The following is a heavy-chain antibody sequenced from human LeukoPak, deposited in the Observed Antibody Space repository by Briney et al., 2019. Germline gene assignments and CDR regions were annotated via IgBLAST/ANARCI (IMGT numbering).Heavy chain of an antibody. V-gene: IGHV4-4*07. CDR1: GGSISSYY. J-gene: IGHJ5*02. Sequence: KSSETLSLTCTVSGGSISSYYWSWIRQPAGKGLEWIGRFYNSGSTNYNPSLKSRVTISVDTSKNQFSLKLSSVTAADTAVYHCARRSTVVGMGWFDPWGQGTLVTVSS. D-gene: IGHD2-21*01. CDR2: FYNSGST. CDR3: ARRSTVVGMGWFDP.